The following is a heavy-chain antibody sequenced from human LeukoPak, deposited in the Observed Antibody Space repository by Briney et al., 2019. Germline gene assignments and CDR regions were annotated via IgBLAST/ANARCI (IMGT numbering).Heavy chain of an antibody. CDR3: ARDRSECSGGSCYSGGFDY. CDR2: IYSGGST. CDR1: GFTVSSNN. D-gene: IGHD2-15*01. Sequence: PGGPLRLSCAASGFTVSSNNMSWVRQAPGKGLEWVSVIYSGGSTYYADSVKGRFTISRDNSKNTLYLQMNSLRAEDTAVYYCARDRSECSGGSCYSGGFDYWGQGTLVTVSS. J-gene: IGHJ4*02. V-gene: IGHV3-53*01.